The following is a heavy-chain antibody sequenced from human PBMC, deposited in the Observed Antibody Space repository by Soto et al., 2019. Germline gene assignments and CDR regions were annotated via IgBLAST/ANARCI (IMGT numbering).Heavy chain of an antibody. CDR3: ARERVSGYYNVIGY. V-gene: IGHV3-30-3*01. J-gene: IGHJ4*02. CDR1: GFTFSSYS. Sequence: GESLKISCAASGFTFSSYSMHWVRQAPGKGLEWVAVLSYDVNNKFYADSVKGRFTISRDNSKNTLYLQMNSLRAEDTAVYYCARERVSGYYNVIGYWGQGTLVTVSS. CDR2: LSYDVNNK. D-gene: IGHD3-9*01.